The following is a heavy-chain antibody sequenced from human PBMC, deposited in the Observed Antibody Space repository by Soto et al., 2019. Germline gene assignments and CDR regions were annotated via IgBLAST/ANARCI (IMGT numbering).Heavy chain of an antibody. V-gene: IGHV1-18*01. D-gene: IGHD1-1*01. J-gene: IGHJ4*02. CDR2: ISAHNGNT. Sequence: QVHLVQSGAEVKKPGASVKVSCKGSGYAFTTYGITWVRQAPGQGLEWMGWISAHNGNTNYAQKLQGRVTVTRDTSTSTAYMELGSLRSDDTAVYYCTRGRYGDYWGQGALVTVSS. CDR3: TRGRYGDY. CDR1: GYAFTTYG.